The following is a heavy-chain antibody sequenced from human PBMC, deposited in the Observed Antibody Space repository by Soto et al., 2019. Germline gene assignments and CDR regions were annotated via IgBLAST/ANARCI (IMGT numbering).Heavy chain of an antibody. CDR3: ARHSGSITIFGVVIPDSYYYYGMDV. Sequence: PSETLSLTCTVSGGSISSSSYYWGWIRQPPVKGLEWIGSIYYSGSTYYNPSLKSRVTISVDTSKNQFSLKLSSVTAADTAVYYCARHSGSITIFGVVIPDSYYYYGMDVWGQGTTVTVSS. CDR1: GGSISSSSYY. V-gene: IGHV4-39*01. J-gene: IGHJ6*02. D-gene: IGHD3-3*01. CDR2: IYYSGST.